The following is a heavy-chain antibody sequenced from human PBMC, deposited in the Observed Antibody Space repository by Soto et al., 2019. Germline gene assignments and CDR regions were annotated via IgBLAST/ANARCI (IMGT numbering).Heavy chain of an antibody. V-gene: IGHV3-73*02. D-gene: IGHD6-6*01. CDR3: MSWDASSSAEQ. CDR2: IASKTESEAT. J-gene: IGHJ4*02. CDR1: GFTLSDSS. Sequence: EVQLVESGGGLVQPGGSLELSCAASGFTLSDSSVNWVRQASGKGLEWVGRIASKTESEATVYAASVKGRITVARDDSKNMVYLQMGSLKTEDTAVYYCMSWDASSSAEQWGQGALVTVSS.